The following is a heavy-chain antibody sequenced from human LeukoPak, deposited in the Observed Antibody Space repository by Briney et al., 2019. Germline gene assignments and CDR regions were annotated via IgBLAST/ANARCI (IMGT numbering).Heavy chain of an antibody. D-gene: IGHD5-24*01. CDR3: ARGRIIRGRVHDY. V-gene: IGHV4-38-2*02. CDR2: INHSGST. J-gene: IGHJ4*02. Sequence: PSETLSLTCTVPDYSISSGYGYYWGWIRQPPGKGLEWIGEINHSGSTNYNPSLKSRVTISVDTSKNQFSLKLSSVTAADTAVYYCARGRIIRGRVHDYWGQGTLVTVSS. CDR1: DYSISSGYGYY.